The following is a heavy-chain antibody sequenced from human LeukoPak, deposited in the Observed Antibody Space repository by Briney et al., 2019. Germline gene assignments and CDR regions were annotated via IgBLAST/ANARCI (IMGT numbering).Heavy chain of an antibody. J-gene: IGHJ5*02. D-gene: IGHD3-9*01. CDR1: GGSFSGYY. Sequence: KPSETLSLTCAVYGGSFSGYYWSWIRQPPGKGLEWIGEINHSGSTNYNPSLKSRVTISVDTSKNQFSLKLSSVTAADTAVYYCARSLRGYYDILTGSRSWFDPWGQGTLVTVSP. CDR2: INHSGST. CDR3: ARSLRGYYDILTGSRSWFDP. V-gene: IGHV4-34*01.